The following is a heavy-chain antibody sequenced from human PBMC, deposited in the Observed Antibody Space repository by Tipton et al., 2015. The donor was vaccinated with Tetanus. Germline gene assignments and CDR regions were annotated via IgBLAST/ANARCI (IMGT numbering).Heavy chain of an antibody. CDR2: IYYSGTT. J-gene: IGHJ6*02. V-gene: IGHV4-31*03. Sequence: TLSLTCSVSGASISSGGYFWNWIRHRPGKGLEWIGEIYYSGTTNYNPSLKSRVTISTDKSKNQVSLRLNSVTAADTAVYFCARTPDYYYGMDVWGQGTTVTVSS. CDR3: ARTPDYYYGMDV. CDR1: GASISSGGYF.